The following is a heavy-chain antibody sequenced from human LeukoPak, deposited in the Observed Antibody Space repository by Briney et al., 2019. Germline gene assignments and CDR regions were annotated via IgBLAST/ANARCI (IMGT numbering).Heavy chain of an antibody. CDR3: AIQIRGVVY. J-gene: IGHJ4*02. Sequence: ASLKVSFTASGYTFSSYAMHWVRQAPGQRLEWMGWINAGNGHTEYSQKFQGRVTFTRDTSASTAYMELSSLRSEDMAVYYCAIQIRGVVYWGLGTLVAVSS. V-gene: IGHV1-3*01. CDR1: GYTFSSYA. D-gene: IGHD3-10*01. CDR2: INAGNGHT.